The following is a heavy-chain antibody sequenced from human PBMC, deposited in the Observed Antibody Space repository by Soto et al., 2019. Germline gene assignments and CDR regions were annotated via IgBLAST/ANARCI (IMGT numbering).Heavy chain of an antibody. V-gene: IGHV4-39*01. CDR3: ARTAVYSINCYDY. D-gene: IGHD2-21*01. J-gene: IGHJ4*02. Sequence: QLQLQESGPGLVKPSETLSLTCTVSGGSISSTSYYWGWIRQPPGKGLEWIGNIYYSGSTYYNPSLKSRVXKSXDXYKNQFSLKLRSVTAADTAVYYCARTAVYSINCYDYWGQGTLVTVSS. CDR2: IYYSGST. CDR1: GGSISSTSYY.